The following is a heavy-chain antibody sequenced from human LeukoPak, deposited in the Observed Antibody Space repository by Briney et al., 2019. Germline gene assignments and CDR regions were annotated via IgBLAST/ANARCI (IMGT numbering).Heavy chain of an antibody. CDR1: GFTFSSGY. D-gene: IGHD3-16*01. Sequence: GGSLRLSCAVSGFTFSSGYMHWVRQPPGKGPVWVSRISSDGSNTIYADSVKGRFTISRDDARNTLYLQMNSLRAEDTALYYCASGRQLGYWGQGTLVTVSS. J-gene: IGHJ4*02. V-gene: IGHV3-74*01. CDR2: ISSDGSNT. CDR3: ASGRQLGY.